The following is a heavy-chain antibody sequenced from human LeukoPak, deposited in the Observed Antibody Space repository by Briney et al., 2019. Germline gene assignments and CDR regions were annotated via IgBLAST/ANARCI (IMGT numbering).Heavy chain of an antibody. J-gene: IGHJ4*02. CDR3: ARDGQYDFWSGYYTY. V-gene: IGHV1-18*01. Sequence: ASVKVSCKASGYTFTSYGISWVRQAPGQGLEWMGWISAYNGNTNYAQKLQGRVTMTTDTSTSTAYMDLRSLRSDDTAVYYCARDGQYDFWSGYYTYWGQGTLVTVSS. D-gene: IGHD3-3*01. CDR1: GYTFTSYG. CDR2: ISAYNGNT.